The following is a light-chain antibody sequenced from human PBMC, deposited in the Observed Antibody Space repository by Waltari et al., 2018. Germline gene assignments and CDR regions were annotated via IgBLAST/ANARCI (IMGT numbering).Light chain of an antibody. Sequence: QPALTQPPSAPGPPGRPATFPCTGTRSDVGGYTCVSWYQQHPGKAPKLMIYEVSKRPSGVPDRFSGSKSGNTAYLTVSGLQAEDEADYYCNSYAGSNSVLFGGGTKLTVL. V-gene: IGLV2-8*01. CDR3: NSYAGSNSVL. CDR2: EVS. J-gene: IGLJ2*01. CDR1: RSDVGGYTC.